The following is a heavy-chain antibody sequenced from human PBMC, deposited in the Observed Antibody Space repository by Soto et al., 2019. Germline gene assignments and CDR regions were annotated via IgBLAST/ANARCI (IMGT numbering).Heavy chain of an antibody. CDR2: ISYSGSL. CDR3: ARDVADFWSGYAGKGMALYYYYGMDV. J-gene: IGHJ6*02. CDR1: GDSVRNDY. Sequence: SETLSLTCTVSGDSVRNDYNSWIRQPPGKGLEWIGYISYSGSLNYNPSLKSRVTISVDTSKNQFSLKLSSVTAADTAVYYCARDVADFWSGYAGKGMALYYYYGMDVWGQGTKVTVSS. V-gene: IGHV4-59*02. D-gene: IGHD3-3*01.